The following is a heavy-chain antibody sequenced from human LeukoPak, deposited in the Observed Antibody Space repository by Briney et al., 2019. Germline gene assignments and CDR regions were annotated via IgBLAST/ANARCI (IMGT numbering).Heavy chain of an antibody. CDR1: GFTFSSYG. CDR2: IRYDGSNK. V-gene: IGHV3-30*02. J-gene: IGHJ4*02. CDR3: AKDFHYYDSSGYWDFDY. Sequence: GGSLRLSCAASGFTFSSYGMHWVRQAPGKGLEWVAFIRYDGSNKYYADSVKGRFTISRDNSKNTLYLQMNSLRAEDTAVYYCAKDFHYYDSSGYWDFDYWGQGTLVTVSS. D-gene: IGHD3-22*01.